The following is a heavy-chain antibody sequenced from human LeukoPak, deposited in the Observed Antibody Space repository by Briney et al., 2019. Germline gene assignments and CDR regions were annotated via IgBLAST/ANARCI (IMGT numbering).Heavy chain of an antibody. V-gene: IGHV3-30-3*01. CDR3: AREGYSSGWSNGYFDY. CDR2: ISYDGSNK. D-gene: IGHD6-19*01. CDR1: GGTFSSYA. J-gene: IGHJ4*02. Sequence: SCKASGGTFSSYAMHWVRQAPGKGLEWVAVISYDGSNKYYADSVKGRFTISRDNSKNTLYPQMNSLRAEDTAVYYCAREGYSSGWSNGYFDYWGQGTLVTVSS.